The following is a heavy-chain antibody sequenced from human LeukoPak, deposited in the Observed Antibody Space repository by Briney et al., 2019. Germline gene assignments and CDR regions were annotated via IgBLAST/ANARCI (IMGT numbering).Heavy chain of an antibody. CDR2: ISGSGGST. CDR1: GFTFSSYG. Sequence: GGSLRPSCAASGFTFSSYGMHWVRQAPGKGLEWVSAISGSGGSTYYADSVKGRFTISRDNSKNTLYLQMNSLRADDTAVYYCAKDHGSSDWYYFDYWGQGTLVTVSS. D-gene: IGHD6-13*01. CDR3: AKDHGSSDWYYFDY. V-gene: IGHV3-23*01. J-gene: IGHJ4*02.